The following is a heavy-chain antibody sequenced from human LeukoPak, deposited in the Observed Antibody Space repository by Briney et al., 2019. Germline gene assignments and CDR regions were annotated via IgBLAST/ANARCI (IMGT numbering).Heavy chain of an antibody. CDR1: DGSISSYY. D-gene: IGHD3-22*01. V-gene: IGHV4-59*01. Sequence: SETLSLTCTVSDGSISSYYWSWIRQPPGKGLEWIGYIYYSGSTNYNPSLKSRVTISVDTSKNQFSLKLSSVTAADTAAYYCARDDSYYYDSSGLNYWAQGTVLTVSS. CDR2: IYYSGST. CDR3: ARDDSYYYDSSGLNY. J-gene: IGHJ4*02.